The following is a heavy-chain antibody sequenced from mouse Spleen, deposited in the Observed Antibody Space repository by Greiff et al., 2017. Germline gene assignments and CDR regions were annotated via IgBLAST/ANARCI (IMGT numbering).Heavy chain of an antibody. D-gene: IGHD2-3*01. CDR3: ARKRWLLRYWYFDV. V-gene: IGHV1-18*01. J-gene: IGHJ1*01. CDR2: INPNNGGT. CDR1: GYTFTDYN. Sequence: EVQLQQSGPELVKPGASVKIPCKASGYTFTDYNMDWVKQSHGKSLEWIGDINPNNGGTIYNQKFKGKATLTVDKSSSTAYMELRSLTSEDTAVYYCARKRWLLRYWYFDVWGAGTTVTVSS.